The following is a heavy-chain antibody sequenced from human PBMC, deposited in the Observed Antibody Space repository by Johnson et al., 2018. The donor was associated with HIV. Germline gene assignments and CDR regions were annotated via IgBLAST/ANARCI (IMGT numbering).Heavy chain of an antibody. Sequence: QEQLVESGGGVVQPGRSLRLSCAASGFPFSSYAMHWVRQAPGKGLEWVALISYDGSNKYYADSVKGRFTISRDNSKNTLYLQMNSLRAEATAVYYCARGGSIWYESGGYSDVFDIWGQGTMVTVSS. J-gene: IGHJ3*02. D-gene: IGHD3-22*01. CDR3: ARGGSIWYESGGYSDVFDI. CDR1: GFPFSSYA. CDR2: ISYDGSNK. V-gene: IGHV3-30-3*01.